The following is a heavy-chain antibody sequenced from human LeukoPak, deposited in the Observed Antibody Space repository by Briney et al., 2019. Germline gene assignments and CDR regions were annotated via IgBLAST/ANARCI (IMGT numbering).Heavy chain of an antibody. Sequence: GGSLRLSCAASGFTFSSYAMSWVRQAPGKGLEWVSAISGSGGSTYYADSVKGRFTISRDNSKNTLYLQMNSLRAEDTAVYYCAKDHLLLWFGELSELDYWGQGTLVTVSS. J-gene: IGHJ4*02. V-gene: IGHV3-23*01. CDR2: ISGSGGST. CDR1: GFTFSSYA. D-gene: IGHD3-10*01. CDR3: AKDHLLLWFGELSELDY.